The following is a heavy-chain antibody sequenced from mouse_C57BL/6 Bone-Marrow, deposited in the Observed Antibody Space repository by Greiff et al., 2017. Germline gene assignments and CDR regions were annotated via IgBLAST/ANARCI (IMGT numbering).Heavy chain of an antibody. CDR3: AEGFAY. Sequence: QVQLQQPGAELVRPGTSGTWSCKASGYTLTSYGRHWVKQRPGQGLEWIGVIDPSDSYTNYNQKFKGKATLTVDTSSSTAYMQLSSLTSEDSAVYYCAEGFAYWGQGTLVTVSA. V-gene: IGHV1-59*01. J-gene: IGHJ3*01. CDR1: GYTLTSYG. CDR2: IDPSDSYT.